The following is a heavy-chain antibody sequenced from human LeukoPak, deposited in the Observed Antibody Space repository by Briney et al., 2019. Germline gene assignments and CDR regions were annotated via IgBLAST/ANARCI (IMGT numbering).Heavy chain of an antibody. CDR2: IYYSGST. Sequence: SKTLSLTGMAFVASIAISNNNWAGFRSPPGRGREWIGSIYYSGSTYINPSLESRVTISADTPKNQFSLKLSSVTAADTAVYYCARRIIVATIDYWGQGILVTVSS. J-gene: IGHJ4*02. CDR1: VASIAISNNN. V-gene: IGHV4-39*01. D-gene: IGHD5-12*01. CDR3: ARRIIVATIDY.